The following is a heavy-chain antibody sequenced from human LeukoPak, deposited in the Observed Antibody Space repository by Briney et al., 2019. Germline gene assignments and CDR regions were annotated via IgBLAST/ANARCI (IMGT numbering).Heavy chain of an antibody. CDR3: ARESLVAAAGILDLRWFDP. D-gene: IGHD6-13*01. V-gene: IGHV1-69*01. J-gene: IGHJ5*02. CDR1: GGTFSSYA. Sequence: AASVKVSCKASGGTFSSYAISWVRQAPGQGLEWMGGIIPIFGTANYAQKFQGRVTITADESTSTAYMELSSLRSEDTAVYYCARESLVAAAGILDLRWFDPWGQGTLVTVSS. CDR2: IIPIFGTA.